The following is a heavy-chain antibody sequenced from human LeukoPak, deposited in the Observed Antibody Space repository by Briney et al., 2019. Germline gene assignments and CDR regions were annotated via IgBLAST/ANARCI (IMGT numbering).Heavy chain of an antibody. D-gene: IGHD6-19*01. CDR2: ISFIIST. V-gene: IGHV3-23*01. J-gene: IGHJ3*02. CDR1: GFNFSSFG. CDR3: AKGTSSLNYDAFDI. Sequence: GGSLRLSCAASGFNFSSFGVNWVRQGPGKGLEWVSGISFIISTWSADSVKGRFTISRDNSKNTVYLQMNSLRDDDTVVYYCAKGTSSLNYDAFDIWGQGTLVTVSS.